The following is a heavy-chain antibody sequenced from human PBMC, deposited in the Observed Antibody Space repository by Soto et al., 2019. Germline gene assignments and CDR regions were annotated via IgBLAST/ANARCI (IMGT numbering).Heavy chain of an antibody. D-gene: IGHD1-1*01. CDR3: AIGDLEYKIYGMDV. CDR2: IIPIFGTA. CDR1: GGTFSSYA. Sequence: GASVKVSCKASGGTFSSYAISWVRQAPGQGLEWMGGIIPIFGTAKYAQKFQGRVTITADESTSTAYMELSSLRYEDTAVYYCAIGDLEYKIYGMDVWGQGTTVTVSS. J-gene: IGHJ6*02. V-gene: IGHV1-69*13.